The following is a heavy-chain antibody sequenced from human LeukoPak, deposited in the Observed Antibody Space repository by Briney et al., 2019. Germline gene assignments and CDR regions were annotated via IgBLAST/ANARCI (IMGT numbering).Heavy chain of an antibody. D-gene: IGHD3-22*01. CDR1: GFTFSSYS. CDR2: ISSSSSYI. J-gene: IGHJ1*01. CDR3: ARDPGYYDSSGYFPAYFQH. Sequence: GGSLRLSCAASGFTFSSYSMNWVRQAPGEGLEWVSSISSSSSYIYYADSVKGRFTISRDNAKNSLYLQMNSLRAEDTAVYYCARDPGYYDSSGYFPAYFQHWGQGTLVTVSS. V-gene: IGHV3-21*01.